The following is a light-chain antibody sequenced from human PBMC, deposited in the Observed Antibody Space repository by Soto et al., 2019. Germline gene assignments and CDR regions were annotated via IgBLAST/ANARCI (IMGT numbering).Light chain of an antibody. J-gene: IGKJ3*01. CDR2: AAS. Sequence: DIQMTQSPSSLSASVGDRVTITCRASQSISSYLNWYQQKPGKDPKLLIYAASRLQSGVPSRFSGSGSGTEFTLPISSLPPEDFATYHCQQSYSNPRVTFGPGTKVDIK. CDR1: QSISSY. CDR3: QQSYSNPRVT. V-gene: IGKV1-39*01.